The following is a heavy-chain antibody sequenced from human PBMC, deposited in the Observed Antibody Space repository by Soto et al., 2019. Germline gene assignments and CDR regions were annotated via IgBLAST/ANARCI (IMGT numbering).Heavy chain of an antibody. CDR2: ISGSGGST. CDR3: AKELYSSGWYTPYFDY. J-gene: IGHJ4*02. Sequence: EVQLLESGGGLVQPGGSLRLSCAASGFTFSSYAMSWVRQAPGKGLEWVSAISGSGGSTYYADSVKGRFTISRDNSKNPLYLQMNSLRAEDTAVYYCAKELYSSGWYTPYFDYWGQGTLVTVSS. V-gene: IGHV3-23*01. CDR1: GFTFSSYA. D-gene: IGHD6-19*01.